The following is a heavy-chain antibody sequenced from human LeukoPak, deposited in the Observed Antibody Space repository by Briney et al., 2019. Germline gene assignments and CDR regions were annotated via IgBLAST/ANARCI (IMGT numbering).Heavy chain of an antibody. V-gene: IGHV1-69*13. CDR3: ARGITILGPELYYFDY. CDR2: IIPIFGTA. CDR1: GGTFSSYA. Sequence: SVKVSCKASGGTFSSYAISWVRQAPGQGLEWMGGIIPIFGTANYAQKFQGRVTITADESTSTAYMELSSLRSEDTAVYYCARGITILGPELYYFDYWGQGTLVTVSS. J-gene: IGHJ4*02. D-gene: IGHD3-3*01.